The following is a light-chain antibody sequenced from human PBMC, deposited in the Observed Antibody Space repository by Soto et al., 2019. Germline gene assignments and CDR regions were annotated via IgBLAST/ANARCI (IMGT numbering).Light chain of an antibody. CDR3: QQYGSSPT. Sequence: ETVLTQSPATLSLSPGERATLSCVASQSVSSNYLAWYQQKRGLAPRLLIYDASSRATVIPDRFSGSGSGTDFTLTISRLEPEDFAVYYCQQYGSSPTFGQGTRLEIK. J-gene: IGKJ5*01. CDR2: DAS. V-gene: IGKV3D-20*01. CDR1: QSVSSNY.